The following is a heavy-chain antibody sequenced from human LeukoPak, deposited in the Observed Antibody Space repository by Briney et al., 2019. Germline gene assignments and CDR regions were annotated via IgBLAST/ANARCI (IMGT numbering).Heavy chain of an antibody. CDR2: VDPEDGDT. CDR1: GYSFSDYY. Sequence: ASVKVSCKVLGYSFSDYYTHWVQQAPGKGLVWMGFVDPEDGDTMYAAKFQGRLTITADMSKDTAYMELRDLRSDHTAVYCCARLPKGTYVSFDRWGQGTLVTVSS. D-gene: IGHD3-16*01. CDR3: ARLPKGTYVSFDR. J-gene: IGHJ4*02. V-gene: IGHV1-69-2*01.